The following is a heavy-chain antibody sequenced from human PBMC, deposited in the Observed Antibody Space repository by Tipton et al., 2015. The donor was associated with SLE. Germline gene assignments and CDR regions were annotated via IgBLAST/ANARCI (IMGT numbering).Heavy chain of an antibody. CDR2: VIPIFGAP. J-gene: IGHJ1*01. D-gene: IGHD6-19*01. CDR3: ARDVTIGQWLARGYFQH. Sequence: QSGAEVKKPGSSVKVSCKASGGTFSSYSISWVRQAPGQGLEWMGSVIPIFGAPHYTQRFQDRVTITADKSTSTAYMKLRSLRSDDTAVYYCARDVTIGQWLARGYFQHSGQGTLVTVSS. CDR1: GGTFSSYS. V-gene: IGHV1-69*06.